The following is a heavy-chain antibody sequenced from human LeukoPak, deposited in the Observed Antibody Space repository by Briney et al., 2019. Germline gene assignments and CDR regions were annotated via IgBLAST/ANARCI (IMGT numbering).Heavy chain of an antibody. V-gene: IGHV3-7*05. CDR1: GFTFRNYW. CDR3: ARDCGSDCSQAFDI. J-gene: IGHJ3*02. CDR2: IKQDGTQK. Sequence: GGSLRLSCAASGFTFRNYWMSWVRQAPGKGLAWVADIKQDGTQKYYVDSAEGRFTISRDSAKNSLYLQMNSLRVEDTALYYCARDCGSDCSQAFDIWGQGTMVTVSS. D-gene: IGHD2-21*02.